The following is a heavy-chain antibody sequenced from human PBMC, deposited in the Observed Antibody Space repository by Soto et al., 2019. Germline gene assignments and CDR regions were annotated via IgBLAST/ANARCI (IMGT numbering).Heavy chain of an antibody. J-gene: IGHJ5*02. CDR2: IIPIFGTA. Sequence: SVKVSCKASGGTLSSYAGSWVRQAPGQGLEWMGGIIPIFGTANYAQKFQGRVTITADESTSTAYMELSSLRSEDTAVYYCAREEITTVSFNWFDPWGQGTLVTVSS. CDR3: AREEITTVSFNWFDP. CDR1: GGTLSSYA. V-gene: IGHV1-69*13. D-gene: IGHD4-17*01.